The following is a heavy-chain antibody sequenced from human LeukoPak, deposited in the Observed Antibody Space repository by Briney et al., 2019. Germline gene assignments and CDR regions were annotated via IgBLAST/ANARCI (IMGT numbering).Heavy chain of an antibody. J-gene: IGHJ3*02. D-gene: IGHD4-11*01. CDR2: IYPGDSDT. CDR3: ARQDYSNSGHHAFDI. CDR1: GYSFTSYW. Sequence: GESLKISCKGSGYSFTSYWIGWVRQMPGKGLEWMGIIYPGDSDTRLSPSFQGQVTISADKSISTAYLQWSSLKASDTAMYYCARQDYSNSGHHAFDIWGQGTMVTVSS. V-gene: IGHV5-51*01.